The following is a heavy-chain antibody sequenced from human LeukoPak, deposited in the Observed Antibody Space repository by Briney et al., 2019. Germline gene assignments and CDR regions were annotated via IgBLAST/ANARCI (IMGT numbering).Heavy chain of an antibody. Sequence: PSETLSLTCTVSGGSISSSSYYWGWVRQPPGKGLEWIGSIYYSGSTYYNPSLKSRVTISVDTSKNQFSLKLSSVTAADTAVYYCARGRLDCSTTSCASESWFDPWGQGTLVTVSS. CDR3: ARGRLDCSTTSCASESWFDP. V-gene: IGHV4-39*07. J-gene: IGHJ5*02. CDR1: GGSISSSSYY. CDR2: IYYSGST. D-gene: IGHD2-2*01.